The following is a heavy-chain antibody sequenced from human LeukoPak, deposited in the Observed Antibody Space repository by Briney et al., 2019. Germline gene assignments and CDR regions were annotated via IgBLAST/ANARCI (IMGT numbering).Heavy chain of an antibody. D-gene: IGHD3-9*01. CDR3: ARLGSSNILTGYYIDY. Sequence: SETLSLTCTVSGGSISSYYWSWIRQPPGKGLEWIGYIYYSGSTNYNPSLKSRVTISVDTSKNQFSLKLSSVTAADTAVYYCARLGSSNILTGYYIDYWGQGTLVTVSS. CDR2: IYYSGST. J-gene: IGHJ4*02. CDR1: GGSISSYY. V-gene: IGHV4-59*01.